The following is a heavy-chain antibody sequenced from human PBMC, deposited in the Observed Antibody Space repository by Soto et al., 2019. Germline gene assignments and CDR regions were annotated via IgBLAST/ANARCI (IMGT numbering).Heavy chain of an antibody. CDR2: IYYRGNP. V-gene: IGHV4-31*03. Sequence: SETLSLTCTVSNESISSDGYYWSWVRQHPEKGLECLGYIYYRGNPYYNPALKSRVSMSADPSKNQFSLELSSVTAADTAVYFCASGHSYGHSRFFESCGQGTLVTVSS. D-gene: IGHD5-18*01. J-gene: IGHJ4*02. CDR1: NESISSDGYY. CDR3: ASGHSYGHSRFFES.